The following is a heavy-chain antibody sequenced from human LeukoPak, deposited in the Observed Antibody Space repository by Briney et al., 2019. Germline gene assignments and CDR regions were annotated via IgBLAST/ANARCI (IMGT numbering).Heavy chain of an antibody. J-gene: IGHJ5*02. Sequence: HPGRSLRLSCAASGFTFSSYGMHWVRQHPGKGLEWVAVISYDGSNKYYADSVKGRFTISRDNSKNTLYLQMNSLRAEDTAVYYCAKDVVPAAIDWFDPWGQGTLVTVSS. D-gene: IGHD2-2*01. V-gene: IGHV3-30*18. CDR1: GFTFSSYG. CDR3: AKDVVPAAIDWFDP. CDR2: ISYDGSNK.